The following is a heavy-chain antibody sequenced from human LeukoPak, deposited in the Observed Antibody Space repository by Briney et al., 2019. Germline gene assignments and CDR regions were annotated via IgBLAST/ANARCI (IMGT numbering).Heavy chain of an antibody. V-gene: IGHV3-30-3*01. Sequence: GGSLRLSCAASGFTFSNYAMSWVRQAPGKGLEWVAVISYDGSNKYYADSVKGRFTISRDNSKNTLYLQMNSLRAEDTAVYYCARSNVVVPSATSYYYGMDVWGQGTTVTVS. CDR3: ARSNVVVPSATSYYYGMDV. CDR2: ISYDGSNK. D-gene: IGHD2-2*01. CDR1: GFTFSNYA. J-gene: IGHJ6*02.